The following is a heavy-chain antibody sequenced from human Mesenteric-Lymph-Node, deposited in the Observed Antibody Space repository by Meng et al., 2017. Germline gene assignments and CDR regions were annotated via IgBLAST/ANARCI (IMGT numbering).Heavy chain of an antibody. J-gene: IGHJ4*02. CDR2: IWHDGTNK. V-gene: IGHV3-33*01. CDR1: GFTFSDYG. Sequence: GGSLRLSCAASGFTFSDYGMHWVRQAPGKGLEWVALIWHDGTNKYYADSVKGRFTVSRDNSKDTVFLEMNSLRVEDTALYYCARASSTSGWFYSRWGQGTLVTVSS. D-gene: IGHD6-19*01. CDR3: ARASSTSGWFYSR.